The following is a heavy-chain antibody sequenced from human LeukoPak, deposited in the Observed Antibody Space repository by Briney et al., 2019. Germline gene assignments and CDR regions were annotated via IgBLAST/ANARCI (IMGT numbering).Heavy chain of an antibody. D-gene: IGHD6-19*01. J-gene: IGHJ4*02. CDR3: ARLRLSSGWYAEADY. V-gene: IGHV3-48*03. CDR2: ISSSGSTI. Sequence: GGSLRLSCAASGFTFSSYEMNWVRQAPGKGLEWVSYISSSGSTIYYADSVKGRFTISRDNAKNPLYLQMNSLRAEDTAVYYCARLRLSSGWYAEADYWGQGTLVTVSS. CDR1: GFTFSSYE.